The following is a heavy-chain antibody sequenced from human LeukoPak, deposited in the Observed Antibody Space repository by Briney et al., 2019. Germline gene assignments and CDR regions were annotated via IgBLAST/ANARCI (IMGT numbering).Heavy chain of an antibody. CDR1: GGTFSSYA. V-gene: IGHV1-8*02. CDR2: MNPSSGNT. J-gene: IGHJ4*02. Sequence: GASVKVSCKASGGTFSSYAISWVRQAPGQGPEWMGWMNPSSGNTGYAQRFQGRVTMTRDTSISTAYLELSSLRSEDTAVYYCASHTYYYSSGSFGHWGQGTLVTVSS. CDR3: ASHTYYYSSGSFGH. D-gene: IGHD3-10*01.